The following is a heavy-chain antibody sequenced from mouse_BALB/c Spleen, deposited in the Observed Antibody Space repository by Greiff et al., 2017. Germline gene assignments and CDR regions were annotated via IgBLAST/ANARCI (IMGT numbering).Heavy chain of an antibody. V-gene: IGHV2-6-7*01. CDR1: GFSFTGYG. CDR3: ARDLGRRYAMDY. CDR2: IWGDGST. J-gene: IGHJ4*01. D-gene: IGHD4-1*01. Sequence: VKLVESGPGLVAPSQSLSITCTVSGFSFTGYGVNWVRQPPGKGLVWLGMIWGDGSTDYNSALKSRLSISKDNSKSQVFLKMNSLQTDDTARYYCARDLGRRYAMDYWGQGTSVTVSS.